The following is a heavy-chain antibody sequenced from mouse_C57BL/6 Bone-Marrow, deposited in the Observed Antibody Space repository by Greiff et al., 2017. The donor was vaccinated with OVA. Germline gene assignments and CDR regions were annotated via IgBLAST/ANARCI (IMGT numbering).Heavy chain of an antibody. CDR2: IYPRSGNT. V-gene: IGHV1-81*01. D-gene: IGHD2-4*01. CDR1: GYTFTSYG. J-gene: IGHJ3*01. Sequence: QVHVKQSGAELARPGASVKLSCKASGYTFTSYGISWVKQRTGQGLEWIGEIYPRSGNTYYNEKFKGKATLTADKSSSTAYMELRSLTSEDSAVYFCARSPYYDYEFAYWGQGTLVTVSA. CDR3: ARSPYYDYEFAY.